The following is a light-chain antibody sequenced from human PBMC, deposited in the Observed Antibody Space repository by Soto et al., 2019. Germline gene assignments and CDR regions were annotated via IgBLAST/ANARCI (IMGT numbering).Light chain of an antibody. CDR2: DSS. CDR1: QSVSKW. Sequence: DIHMTQSPSTLSASVGDRVPNSCRATQSVSKWLAWYQHKPGKAPKLLIYDSSNLESGVPSRFSGSGSGTEFTLTISRLQPEDFATYYCQQLNSYPITFGQGTRLEIK. CDR3: QQLNSYPIT. V-gene: IGKV1-5*01. J-gene: IGKJ5*01.